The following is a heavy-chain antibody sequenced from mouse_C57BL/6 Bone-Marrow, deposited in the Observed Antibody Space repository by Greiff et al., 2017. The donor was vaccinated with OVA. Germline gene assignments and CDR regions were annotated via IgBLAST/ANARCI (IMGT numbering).Heavy chain of an antibody. CDR2: IDPSDSET. V-gene: IGHV1-52*01. Sequence: QVQLQQPGAELVRPGSSVKLSCKASGYTFTSYWMHWVKQRPIQGLEWIGNIDPSDSETNYNQKFKDKATLTVDKSSSTAYMQLSSLTSEDSAVYYCARTDYGSSLDYWGQGTTLTVSS. D-gene: IGHD1-1*01. CDR3: ARTDYGSSLDY. J-gene: IGHJ2*01. CDR1: GYTFTSYW.